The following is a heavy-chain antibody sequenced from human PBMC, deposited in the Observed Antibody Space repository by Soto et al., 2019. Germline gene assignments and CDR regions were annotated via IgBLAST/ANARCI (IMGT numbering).Heavy chain of an antibody. D-gene: IGHD2-21*02. V-gene: IGHV4-59*01. J-gene: IGHJ4*02. CDR2: IYYSGST. CDR1: GGSISSYY. CDR3: ARATYCGGDCDYFDY. Sequence: SETLSLTCTVSGGSISSYYWSWIRQPPGKGLEWIGYIYYSGSTNYNPSLKSRVTISVDTSKNQFSLKLSSVTAADTAVYYCARATYCGGDCDYFDYWGQGTLVTVSS.